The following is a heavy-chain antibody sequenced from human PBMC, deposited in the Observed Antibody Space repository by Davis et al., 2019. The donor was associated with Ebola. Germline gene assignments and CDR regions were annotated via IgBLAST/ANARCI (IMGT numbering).Heavy chain of an antibody. Sequence: SETLSLTCTVSGGSINSYYWSWIRQPPGKGLEWIGYIYYNGNTYYNPSLQSRVTISKDTSKNQFSLKLSSVTAADTAVYYCARDDLSGLIDSWGQGTLVTVSS. V-gene: IGHV4-59*12. CDR2: IYYNGNT. CDR1: GGSINSYY. J-gene: IGHJ4*02. D-gene: IGHD1-26*01. CDR3: ARDDLSGLIDS.